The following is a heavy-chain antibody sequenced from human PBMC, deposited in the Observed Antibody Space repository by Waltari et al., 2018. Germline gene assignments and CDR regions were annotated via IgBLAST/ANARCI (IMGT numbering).Heavy chain of an antibody. CDR2: IIPIFGTA. V-gene: IGHV1-69*12. CDR3: ARVMRQLWLPPGYYYYYMDV. CDR1: GGTFSSYA. Sequence: QVQLVQSGAEVKKPGSSVKVSCKASGGTFSSYAIIWVRLAPGYGLGWMGGIIPIFGTANYAQKFQGRVTITADESTSTAYMELSSLRSEDTAVYYCARVMRQLWLPPGYYYYYMDVWGKGTTVTVSS. D-gene: IGHD5-18*01. J-gene: IGHJ6*03.